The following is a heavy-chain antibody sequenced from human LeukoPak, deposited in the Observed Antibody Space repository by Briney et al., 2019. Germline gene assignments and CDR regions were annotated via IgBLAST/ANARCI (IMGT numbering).Heavy chain of an antibody. D-gene: IGHD1-26*01. V-gene: IGHV1-8*01. CDR1: GYTFTSYD. CDR2: MNPNSGNT. Sequence: GASVKVSCKASGYTFTSYDINWVRQATGQGLEWMGWMNPNSGNTGYAQKFQGRVTMTRNTSISTAYMELSSLRSEDTAVYYCARGHEWDARFNWFDPWGQGTLVTVSS. J-gene: IGHJ5*02. CDR3: ARGHEWDARFNWFDP.